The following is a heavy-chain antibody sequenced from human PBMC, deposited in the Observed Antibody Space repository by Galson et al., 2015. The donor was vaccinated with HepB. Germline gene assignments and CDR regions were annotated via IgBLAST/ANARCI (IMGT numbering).Heavy chain of an antibody. D-gene: IGHD1-14*01. Sequence: SLRLSCAASGFTFSSYSMNWVRQAPGKGLEWVSSISSSSSYIYYADSVKGRFTISRDNAKNSLYLQMNSLRAEDTAVYYCARDGRRTPRSDDAFDIWGQGTMVTVSS. J-gene: IGHJ3*02. V-gene: IGHV3-21*01. CDR3: ARDGRRTPRSDDAFDI. CDR1: GFTFSSYS. CDR2: ISSSSSYI.